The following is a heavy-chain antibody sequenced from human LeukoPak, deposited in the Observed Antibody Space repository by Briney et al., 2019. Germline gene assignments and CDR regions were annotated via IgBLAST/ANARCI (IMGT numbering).Heavy chain of an antibody. J-gene: IGHJ6*03. CDR1: GGSFSGYY. V-gene: IGHV4-34*01. CDR3: ARGPRRGRIVREYYYMDV. CDR2: INHSGST. Sequence: PSETLSLTCAVYGGSFSGYYWSWIRQPPGKGLEWIGEINHSGSTNYNPSLKSRVTISVDTSKNQFSLKLSSVTAADAAVYYCARGPRRGRIVREYYYMDVWGKGTTVTVSS. D-gene: IGHD2/OR15-2a*01.